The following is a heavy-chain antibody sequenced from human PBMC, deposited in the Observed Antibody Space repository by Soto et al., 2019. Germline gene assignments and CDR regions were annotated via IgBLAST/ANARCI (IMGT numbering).Heavy chain of an antibody. CDR1: GFDFPIAI. Sequence: SGGSLRLSCAASGFDFPIAIMTWVRQAPGKGLEWVSSISSDSGTIYHADSVRGRFTISRDNSKNSLYLQMNNLRAEDTAVYYCARGPSYSDSYFDHWGQGTLVTVSS. CDR3: ARGPSYSDSYFDH. D-gene: IGHD4-17*01. J-gene: IGHJ4*02. V-gene: IGHV3-48*04. CDR2: ISSDSGTI.